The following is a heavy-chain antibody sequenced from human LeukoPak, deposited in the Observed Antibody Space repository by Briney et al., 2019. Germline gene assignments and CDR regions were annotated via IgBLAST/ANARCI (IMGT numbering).Heavy chain of an antibody. CDR2: LTPLAGTP. CDR1: GDTFGTFS. Sequence: SVKVSCKASGDTFGTFSFNWVRQAPSEGLEWLGGLTPLAGTPNYAQKFQGRLTISADKSTSTVYMELSRLTSEDTAVYFCAKFWSGYYTDWGQGTLVSVSS. J-gene: IGHJ4*02. V-gene: IGHV1-69*06. D-gene: IGHD3-3*01. CDR3: AKFWSGYYTD.